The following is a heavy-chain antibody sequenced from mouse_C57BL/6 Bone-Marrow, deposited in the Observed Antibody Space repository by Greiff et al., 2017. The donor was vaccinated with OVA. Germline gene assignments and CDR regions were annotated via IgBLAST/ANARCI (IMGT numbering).Heavy chain of an antibody. CDR2: ISDGGSYT. CDR1: GFTFSSYA. J-gene: IGHJ2*01. V-gene: IGHV5-4*01. D-gene: IGHD1-1*01. CDR3: AREGYGSSYLYYFDY. Sequence: EVMLVESGGGSVKPGGSLKLSCAASGFTFSSYAMSWVRQTPEKRLEWVATISDGGSYTYYPDNVKGRFTISRDNAKNNLYLQMSHLKSEDTAMYYCAREGYGSSYLYYFDYWGQGTTLTVSS.